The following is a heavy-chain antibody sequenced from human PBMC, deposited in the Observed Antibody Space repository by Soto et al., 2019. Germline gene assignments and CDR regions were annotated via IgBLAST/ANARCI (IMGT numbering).Heavy chain of an antibody. V-gene: IGHV2-5*02. J-gene: IGHJ4*02. CDR1: GFSLSTSGVG. CDR2: IYWDDDQ. Sequence: QITLKESGPTLVKRTQTLTLTCTFSGFSLSTSGVGVGWIRQPPGKALEWLAVIYWDDDQRYSPSLKNRLTITNDTSKNQVVLTMTNMDPVDTATYYCAYSGAGVWGNGYGCFDYWGQGTLVTVSS. D-gene: IGHD5-18*01. CDR3: AYSGAGVWGNGYGCFDY.